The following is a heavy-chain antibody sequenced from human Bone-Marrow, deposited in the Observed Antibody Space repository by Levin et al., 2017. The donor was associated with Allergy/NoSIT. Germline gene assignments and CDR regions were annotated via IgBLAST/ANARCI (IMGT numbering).Heavy chain of an antibody. V-gene: IGHV3-48*04. J-gene: IGHJ4*02. D-gene: IGHD1-1*01. CDR3: ARARSTIGPGRGPYYFDY. CDR1: GFTFSSYN. Sequence: PGESLKISCAASGFTFSSYNMNWVRQAPGKGLEWVSYISSSSSTIYYADSVRGRFTISRDNAKNSLYLQMNSLRAEDTAVYYCARARSTIGPGRGPYYFDYWGQGTLVTVSS. CDR2: ISSSSSTI.